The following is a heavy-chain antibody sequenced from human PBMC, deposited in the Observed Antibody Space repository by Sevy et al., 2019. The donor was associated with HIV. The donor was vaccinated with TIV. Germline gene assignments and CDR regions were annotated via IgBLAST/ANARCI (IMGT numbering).Heavy chain of an antibody. D-gene: IGHD3-3*01. CDR1: GFTFSSYW. CDR2: INQDGSQG. CDR3: ASETFFRLDH. J-gene: IGHJ4*02. V-gene: IGHV3-7*01. Sequence: GGSLRLSCAASGFTFSSYWMSWVRRTPEKGLEWLVKINQDGSQGYYVDSVKGRFTISRDNSKNSLYLHMNSLRAEDTAIYYCASETFFRLDHWGQGTLVTVSS.